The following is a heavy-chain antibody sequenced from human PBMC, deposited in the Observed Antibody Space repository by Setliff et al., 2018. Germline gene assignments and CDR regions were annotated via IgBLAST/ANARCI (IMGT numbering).Heavy chain of an antibody. J-gene: IGHJ5*02. D-gene: IGHD1-7*01. CDR1: GYTFTNYV. CDR3: ARDRSRGPNYFDP. CDR2: ISGYDGSS. Sequence: GASVKVSCKASGYTFTNYVFHWVRQAPGQRLEWMGWISGYDGSSNHVQKLQGRVIMTTDTSTNTAYMELRSLTSDDTAVYYCARDRSRGPNYFDPWGQGTQVTVSS. V-gene: IGHV1-18*01.